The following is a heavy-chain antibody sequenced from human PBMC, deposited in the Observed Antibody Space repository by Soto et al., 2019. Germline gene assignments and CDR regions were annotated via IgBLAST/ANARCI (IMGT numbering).Heavy chain of an antibody. CDR1: GFTFSSYA. CDR2: ISGSGGST. Sequence: PGGSLRLSCAASGFTFSSYAMSWVRQAPGKGLEWVSAISGSGGSTYYADSVKGRFTISRDNSKNTLYLQMNSLRAEDTAVYYCAKDPTGRYDIFPFDYWGQGTLVTVSS. J-gene: IGHJ4*02. V-gene: IGHV3-23*01. D-gene: IGHD3-9*01. CDR3: AKDPTGRYDIFPFDY.